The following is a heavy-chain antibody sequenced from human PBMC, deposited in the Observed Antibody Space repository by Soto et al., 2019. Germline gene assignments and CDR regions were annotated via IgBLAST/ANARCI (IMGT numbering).Heavy chain of an antibody. D-gene: IGHD6-19*01. J-gene: IGHJ4*02. CDR3: VKGGWLDD. V-gene: IGHV3-23*01. CDR1: GFAFTNFE. Sequence: GGSLRLSCTASGFAFTNFEMSWARQASGKGLEWVSFISVSGGETHYADSVKGRFTISRDNSKNTLYLQMNSLRVEDMAVYYCVKGGWLDDWGQGTXVTVSS. CDR2: ISVSGGET.